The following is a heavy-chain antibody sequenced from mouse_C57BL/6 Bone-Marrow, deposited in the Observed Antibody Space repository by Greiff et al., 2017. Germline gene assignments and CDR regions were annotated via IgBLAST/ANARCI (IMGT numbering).Heavy chain of an antibody. V-gene: IGHV8-8*01. J-gene: IGHJ2*01. CDR3: ARPYDGSTGYFDY. D-gene: IGHD2-3*01. Sequence: LQQSGPGILQPSQTLSLTCSFSGFSLSTFGMCVGWIRQPSGKGLEWLAHIWWDDDKYYNPALKSRRTISKATSKNQVVLKIAKVDTADTATYYCARPYDGSTGYFDYGGQGTTLTVSS. CDR1: GFSLSTFGMC. CDR2: IWWDDDK.